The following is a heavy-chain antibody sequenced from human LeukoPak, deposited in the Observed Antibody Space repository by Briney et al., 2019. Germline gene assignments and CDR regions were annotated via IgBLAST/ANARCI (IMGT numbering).Heavy chain of an antibody. J-gene: IGHJ3*02. Sequence: SVTVSCTASGGTFSSYAISWVRQAPGQGLEWMGGIIPIFGTANYAQKFQGRVTITADESTSTAYMELSSLRSEDTAVYYCSYYYDSSGYYAEPAFDIWGQGTMVTVSS. D-gene: IGHD3-22*01. CDR1: GGTFSSYA. CDR2: IIPIFGTA. CDR3: SYYYDSSGYYAEPAFDI. V-gene: IGHV1-69*13.